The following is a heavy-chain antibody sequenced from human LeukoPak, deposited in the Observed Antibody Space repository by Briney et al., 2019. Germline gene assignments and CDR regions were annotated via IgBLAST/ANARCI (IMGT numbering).Heavy chain of an antibody. Sequence: SETLSLTCTVSGGSISSSSYYWGWIRQPPGKGLEWIGSIYYSGSTYYNLSLKSQVTISVDTSKNQFSLKLSSVTAADTAVYYCARHRRDGYNLMLGDYWGQGTLVTVSS. J-gene: IGHJ4*02. CDR2: IYYSGST. V-gene: IGHV4-39*01. CDR3: ARHRRDGYNLMLGDY. CDR1: GGSISSSSYY. D-gene: IGHD5-24*01.